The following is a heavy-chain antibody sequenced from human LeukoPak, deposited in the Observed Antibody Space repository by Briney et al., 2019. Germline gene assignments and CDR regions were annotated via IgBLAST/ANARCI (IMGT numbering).Heavy chain of an antibody. CDR3: ARGPTYYDILTGYSHYYFDY. D-gene: IGHD3-9*01. CDR2: IYTSGST. CDR1: GGSISSYY. Sequence: PSETLSLTCTVSGGSISSYYWSWIRQPAGKGLEWIGRIYTSGSTNYNPSLKSRVTMSVDTSKNQFSLKLSSVTAADTAVYYCARGPTYYDILTGYSHYYFDYWGQGTLVTVSS. J-gene: IGHJ4*02. V-gene: IGHV4-4*07.